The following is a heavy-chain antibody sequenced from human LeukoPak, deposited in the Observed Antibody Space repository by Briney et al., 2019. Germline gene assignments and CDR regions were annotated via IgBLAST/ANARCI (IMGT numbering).Heavy chain of an antibody. CDR3: ARRRDSGSLQHFDY. CDR1: GYTLTELS. J-gene: IGHJ4*02. Sequence: ASVKVSCKVSGYTLTELSMHWVRQAPGKGLEWMGWISAYNGNTNYAQKLQGRVTMTTDTSTSTAYMELRSLRSDDTAVYYCARRRDSGSLQHFDYWGQGTLVTVSS. V-gene: IGHV1-18*01. CDR2: ISAYNGNT. D-gene: IGHD1-26*01.